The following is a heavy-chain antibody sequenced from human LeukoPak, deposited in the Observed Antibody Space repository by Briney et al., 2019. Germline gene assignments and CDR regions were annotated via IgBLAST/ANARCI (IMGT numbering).Heavy chain of an antibody. D-gene: IGHD3-10*02. J-gene: IGHJ6*03. V-gene: IGHV1-2*02. Sequence: ASVKVPCKASGYTFTGYYMHWVRQAPGQGLEWMGWINPNSGGTNYAQKFQGRVTMTRDTSISTAYMELSRLRSDDTAVYYCARAHVYYYYYMDVWGKGTTVTVSS. CDR1: GYTFTGYY. CDR3: ARAHVYYYYYMDV. CDR2: INPNSGGT.